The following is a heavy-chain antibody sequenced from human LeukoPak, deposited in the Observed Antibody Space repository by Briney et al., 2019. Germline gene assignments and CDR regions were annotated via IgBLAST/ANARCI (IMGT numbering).Heavy chain of an antibody. D-gene: IGHD2-2*01. V-gene: IGHV3-23*01. CDR2: ISGSGGST. CDR1: GFTFSSYA. CDR3: AKDSHSALVPAAPWDAFDI. Sequence: PGGSLRLSCAASGFTFSSYAMSWVRQAPGKGLEWVSAISGSGGSTYYADSVKGRFTISRDNSKNTLYLQMNSLRAEDTAVYYCAKDSHSALVPAAPWDAFDIWGQGTMVTVSS. J-gene: IGHJ3*02.